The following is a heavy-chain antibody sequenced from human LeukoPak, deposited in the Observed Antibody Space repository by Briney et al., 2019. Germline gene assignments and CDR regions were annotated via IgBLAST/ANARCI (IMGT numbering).Heavy chain of an antibody. V-gene: IGHV3-9*01. CDR3: AKGVSGHQGGWFDP. CDR2: ISWDSGSI. CDR1: GFTFDDYA. Sequence: GRSLRLSCAAAGFTFDDYAMHWVRQAPGKGLEWVSGISWDSGSIGYAGSVKGRFTISRDNAKNSLYLQMNSLRAEDTALYYCAKGVSGHQGGWFDPWGQGTLVTVSS. D-gene: IGHD2-15*01. J-gene: IGHJ5*02.